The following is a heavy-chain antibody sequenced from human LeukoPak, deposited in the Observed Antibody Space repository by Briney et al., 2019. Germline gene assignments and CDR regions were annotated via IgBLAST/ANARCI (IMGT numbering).Heavy chain of an antibody. V-gene: IGHV1-69*05. CDR3: ARGRGYTMKGGFDY. J-gene: IGHJ4*02. CDR1: GGTFSSYA. CDR2: IIPIFGTA. D-gene: IGHD3-22*01. Sequence: SVKVSCKASGGTFSSYAISWVRQAPGRGLEWMGGIIPIFGTANYAQKFQGRVTITTDESTSTAYMELSSLRSEDTAVYYCARGRGYTMKGGFDYWGQGTLVTVSS.